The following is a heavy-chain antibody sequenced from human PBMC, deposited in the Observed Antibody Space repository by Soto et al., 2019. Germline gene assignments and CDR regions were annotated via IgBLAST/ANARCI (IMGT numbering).Heavy chain of an antibody. D-gene: IGHD2-8*02. J-gene: IGHJ4*02. CDR1: GFTFSSYN. Sequence: GGSLRLSCAASGFTFSSYNMDWVRQAPGEGLEWVSYISSSSSTIYYADSVKGRFTISRDNAKNSLYLQLYSLRDEDTAIYYCARMLCSGGVCYYGIDYWGQGTLVTVSS. CDR2: ISSSSSTI. CDR3: ARMLCSGGVCYYGIDY. V-gene: IGHV3-48*02.